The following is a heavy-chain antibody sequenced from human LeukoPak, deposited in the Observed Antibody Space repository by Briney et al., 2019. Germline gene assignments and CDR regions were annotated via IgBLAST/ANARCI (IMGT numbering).Heavy chain of an antibody. CDR2: IYYSGST. Sequence: SETLSLTCTVSGGSISSYYWSWIRQPPGKGLEWIGYIYYSGSTNYNPSLKSRVTISVDTSKNQFSLKLSSVTAADTAVYYCARGSSYDFWSGLYYYYYYMDVWGKGTTVTVSS. D-gene: IGHD3-3*01. J-gene: IGHJ6*03. CDR3: ARGSSYDFWSGLYYYYYYMDV. V-gene: IGHV4-59*01. CDR1: GGSISSYY.